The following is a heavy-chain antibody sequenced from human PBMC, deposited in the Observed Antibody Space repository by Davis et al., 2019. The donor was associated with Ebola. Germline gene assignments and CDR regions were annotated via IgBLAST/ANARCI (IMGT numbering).Heavy chain of an antibody. CDR3: ARDHGYCSGGSCYSSYFDY. J-gene: IGHJ4*02. CDR2: ISYDGSNK. V-gene: IGHV3-30*03. CDR1: GFTFNTCG. D-gene: IGHD2-15*01. Sequence: GESLKISCAASGFTFNTCGMHWVRQAPGKGLEWVAVISYDGSNKYYADSVKGRFTISRDNSKNTLYLQMNSLRAEDTAVYYCARDHGYCSGGSCYSSYFDYWGQGTLVTVSS.